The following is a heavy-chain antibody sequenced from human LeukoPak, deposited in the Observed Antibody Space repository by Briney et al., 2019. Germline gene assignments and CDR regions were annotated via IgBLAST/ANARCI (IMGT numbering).Heavy chain of an antibody. CDR2: ISDDGNSD. CDR1: GFTFSNHA. Sequence: GGSLRLPCAASGFTFSNHAMLWVRQPPGKGPEWVAVISDDGNSDHYADSVKGRFTFSRDNSKNTLSLQMNSLRGEDTAVYCARGSAPAGTYHLDCWGQGTLVTVSS. J-gene: IGHJ4*02. D-gene: IGHD6-25*01. V-gene: IGHV3-30-3*01. CDR3: ARGSAPAGTYHLDC.